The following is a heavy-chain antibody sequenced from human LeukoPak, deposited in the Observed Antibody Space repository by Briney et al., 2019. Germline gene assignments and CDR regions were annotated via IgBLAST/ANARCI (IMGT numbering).Heavy chain of an antibody. J-gene: IGHJ4*02. Sequence: ASVKVSCKASGGTFSSYAISWVRQAPGQGLEWMGGIIPIFGTANYAQKFQGRVTITADESTSTAYMELSSLRSEDTAVYYCARISGVVVPAAMADPPFDYWGQGTLVTVSS. V-gene: IGHV1-69*13. CDR2: IIPIFGTA. D-gene: IGHD2-2*01. CDR1: GGTFSSYA. CDR3: ARISGVVVPAAMADPPFDY.